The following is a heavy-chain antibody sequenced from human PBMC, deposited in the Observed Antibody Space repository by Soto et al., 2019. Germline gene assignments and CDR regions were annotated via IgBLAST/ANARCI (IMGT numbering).Heavy chain of an antibody. CDR1: GFTFSSYA. CDR2: ISGSGGST. Sequence: RGSLRLSCAASGFTFSSYAMSWVRQAPGKGLEWVSAISGSGGSTYYADSVKGRFTISRDNAKNSLYLQMNSLRAEDTAVYYCARVYCSSTSCYSGMDVWGQGTTVTVSS. V-gene: IGHV3-23*01. J-gene: IGHJ6*02. D-gene: IGHD2-2*02. CDR3: ARVYCSSTSCYSGMDV.